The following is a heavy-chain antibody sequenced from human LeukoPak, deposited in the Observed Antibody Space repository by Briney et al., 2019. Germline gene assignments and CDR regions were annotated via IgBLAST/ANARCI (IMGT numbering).Heavy chain of an antibody. D-gene: IGHD3-10*01. J-gene: IGHJ6*03. Sequence: PGGSLRLSCAASGFTFSSYSMNWVRQAPGKGLEWVSYISSSSSTIYYADSVKGRFTISRDNAKNSLYLQMNGLRAEDTAVYYCAREFYYGSGSTLPMDVWGKGTTVTVSS. CDR3: AREFYYGSGSTLPMDV. CDR2: ISSSSSTI. CDR1: GFTFSSYS. V-gene: IGHV3-48*01.